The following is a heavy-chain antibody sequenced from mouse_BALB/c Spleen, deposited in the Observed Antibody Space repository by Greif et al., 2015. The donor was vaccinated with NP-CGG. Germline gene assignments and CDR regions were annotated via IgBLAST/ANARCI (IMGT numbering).Heavy chain of an antibody. V-gene: IGHV3-6*02. CDR3: ARGGGTTAPFAY. CDR1: GYSITSGYY. Sequence: ESGPGLVKPSQSLSLTCSVTGYSITSGYYWNWTRQFPGNKLEWMGYISNDGSNNYNPSLKNRISITRDTSKNQFFLKLNSVTTEDTATYYCARGGGTTAPFAYWGQGTLVTVSA. J-gene: IGHJ3*01. D-gene: IGHD1-2*01. CDR2: ISNDGSN.